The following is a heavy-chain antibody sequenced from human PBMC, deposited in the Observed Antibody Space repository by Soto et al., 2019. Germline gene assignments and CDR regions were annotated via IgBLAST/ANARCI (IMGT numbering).Heavy chain of an antibody. CDR3: ARPSIDFWSGYYDAFDI. CDR2: IYYSGST. D-gene: IGHD3-3*01. V-gene: IGHV4-39*01. CDR1: GGSISSSSYY. J-gene: IGHJ3*02. Sequence: PSETLSLTCTVSGGSISSSSYYWGWIRQPPGKGLEWIGSIYYSGSTCYNPSLKSRVTISVDTSKNQFSLKLSSVTAADTAVYYCARPSIDFWSGYYDAFDIWGQGTMVTVSS.